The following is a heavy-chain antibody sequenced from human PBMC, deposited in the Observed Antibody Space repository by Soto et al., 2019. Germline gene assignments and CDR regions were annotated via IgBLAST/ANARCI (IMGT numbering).Heavy chain of an antibody. V-gene: IGHV1-69*13. J-gene: IGHJ6*02. CDR1: GGTFSSYA. Sequence: KKRGASVKVSCKASGGTFSSYAISWVRQAPGQGLEWMGGIIPIFGTANYAQKFQGRVTITADESTSTAYMELSSLRSEDTAVYYCARDRGGGVVVVPAAMPRYYYGMDVWGQGTTVSGSS. CDR3: ARDRGGGVVVVPAAMPRYYYGMDV. D-gene: IGHD2-2*01. CDR2: IIPIFGTA.